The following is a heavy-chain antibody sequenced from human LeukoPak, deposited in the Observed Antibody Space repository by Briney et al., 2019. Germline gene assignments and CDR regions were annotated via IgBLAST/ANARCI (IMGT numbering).Heavy chain of an antibody. Sequence: ASVKVSCKASGYTLTTYDINWVRQATGQRLEWMGCMNPNSGNTGYAQKFQGRVTITRNTSISTAYMKLSSLRSEDTAVYYCARGVFDYMDVWGKGTTVTVSS. CDR1: GYTLTTYD. CDR3: ARGVFDYMDV. CDR2: MNPNSGNT. J-gene: IGHJ6*03. D-gene: IGHD2-21*01. V-gene: IGHV1-8*03.